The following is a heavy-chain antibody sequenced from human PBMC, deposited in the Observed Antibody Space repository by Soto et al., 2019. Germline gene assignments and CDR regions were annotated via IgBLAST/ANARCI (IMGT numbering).Heavy chain of an antibody. D-gene: IGHD5-18*01. Sequence: GSLRLSCAASGFTFSSYAMHWVRQAPGKGLEWVAVISYDGSNKYYADSVKGRFTISRDNSKNTLYLQMNSLRAEDTAVYYCARDPGYSYGYNWGQGTLVTVSS. CDR2: ISYDGSNK. J-gene: IGHJ4*02. CDR1: GFTFSSYA. V-gene: IGHV3-30-3*01. CDR3: ARDPGYSYGYN.